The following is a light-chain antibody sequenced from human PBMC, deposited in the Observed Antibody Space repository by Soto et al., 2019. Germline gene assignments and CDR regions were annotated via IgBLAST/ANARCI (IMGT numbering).Light chain of an antibody. J-gene: IGKJ1*01. Sequence: DIQMTQSPSSLSASIGDSVTITCRASQTIIGYLNWYQQKPGKAPRLLINAASNLQSGVTSRFRGSGSETDFTITITSLQPEDFATYSCQHSYTTPRTFGQGTKVDIK. CDR3: QHSYTTPRT. V-gene: IGKV1-39*01. CDR1: QTIIGY. CDR2: AAS.